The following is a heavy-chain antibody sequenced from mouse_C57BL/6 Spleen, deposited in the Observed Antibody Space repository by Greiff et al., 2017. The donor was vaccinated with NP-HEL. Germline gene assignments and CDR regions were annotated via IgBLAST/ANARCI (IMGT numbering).Heavy chain of an antibody. CDR3: ARWDGNYLYYYAMDY. Sequence: QVQLQQPGAELVKPGASVKMSCKASGYTFTSYWITWVKQRPGQGLEWIGDIYPGSGSTNYNEKFKSKATLTVDTSSSTAYMQLSSLTSEDSAVYYCARWDGNYLYYYAMDYWGQGTSVTVSS. J-gene: IGHJ4*01. V-gene: IGHV1-55*01. D-gene: IGHD2-1*01. CDR2: IYPGSGST. CDR1: GYTFTSYW.